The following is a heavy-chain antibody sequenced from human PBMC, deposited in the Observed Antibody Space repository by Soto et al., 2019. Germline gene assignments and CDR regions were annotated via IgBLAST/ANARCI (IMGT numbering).Heavy chain of an antibody. CDR2: IYYSGSA. D-gene: IGHD3-10*01. V-gene: IGHV4-61*01. CDR3: ARGVGFGYYYYHMDL. CDR1: GGSVSNISDY. J-gene: IGHJ6*02. Sequence: PSETLSLTCTVSGGSVSNISDYWSGVRQPRGKGLEWIGYIYYSGSADYNPSLGSRVTISLDTSKNQFSLKLSSVTTADTAVYYCARGVGFGYYYYHMDLWGRGTTVTVAS.